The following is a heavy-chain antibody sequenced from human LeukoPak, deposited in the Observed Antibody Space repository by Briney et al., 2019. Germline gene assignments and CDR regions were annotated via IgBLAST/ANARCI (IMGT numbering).Heavy chain of an antibody. V-gene: IGHV1-3*02. CDR1: GYTFTSYA. CDR2: SNAGNGNT. J-gene: IGHJ3*02. D-gene: IGHD1-26*01. Sequence: ASVKVSCKASGYTFTSYAMHWVRQAPGQRLEWMGWSNAGNGNTKYSQEFQGRVTITRDTSASTAYMELSSLRSEDMAVYYCARAPRGSYYAYAFGIWGQGTMVTVSS. CDR3: ARAPRGSYYAYAFGI.